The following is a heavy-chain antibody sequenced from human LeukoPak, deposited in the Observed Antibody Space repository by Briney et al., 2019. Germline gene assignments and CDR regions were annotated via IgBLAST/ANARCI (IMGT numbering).Heavy chain of an antibody. CDR3: ARGGYSSSRGQYFQH. Sequence: SETLSLTCAVYGGSFSGYYWSWIRQPPGKGLEWIGEINHSGSTNNPSLKSRVTISVDTSKNQFSLKLSSVTAADTAVYYCARGGYSSSRGQYFQHWGQGTLVTVSS. D-gene: IGHD6-6*01. CDR1: GGSFSGYY. J-gene: IGHJ1*01. CDR2: INHSGST. V-gene: IGHV4-34*01.